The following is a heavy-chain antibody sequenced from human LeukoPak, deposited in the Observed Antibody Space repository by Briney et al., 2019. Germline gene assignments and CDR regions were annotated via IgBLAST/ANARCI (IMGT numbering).Heavy chain of an antibody. J-gene: IGHJ5*01. CDR3: ARRAFHDSLNRFGP. CDR2: INPSGGST. V-gene: IGHV1-46*01. CDR1: GGTFSSYA. D-gene: IGHD2/OR15-2a*01. Sequence: ASVKVSCKASGGTFSSYAISWVRQAPGQGLEWMGIINPSGGSTSYAQKFQGRVTMTRDTSTSTVYMELSSLRSEDTAVYYCARRAFHDSLNRFGPWGQGTPVTVSS.